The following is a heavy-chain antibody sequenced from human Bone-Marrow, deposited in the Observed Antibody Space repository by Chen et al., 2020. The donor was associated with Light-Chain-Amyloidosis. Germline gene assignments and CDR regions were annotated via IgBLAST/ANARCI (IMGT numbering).Heavy chain of an antibody. D-gene: IGHD3-16*01. V-gene: IGHV3-53*01. CDR1: GFHLGDLP. Sequence: GDLVESGGGLRQPGSSLRLTCTTSGFHLGDLPMSWVRQVPGKGLEWRSLMHSAGSTYAAEFVKGRLTSPRNSSKNTVYLQMNLRRAEDTALHYWATECRHQPYSYGHWNYCRQPTPPTAS. CDR2: MHSAGST. CDR3: ATECRHQPYSYGHWNY. J-gene: IGHJ4*02.